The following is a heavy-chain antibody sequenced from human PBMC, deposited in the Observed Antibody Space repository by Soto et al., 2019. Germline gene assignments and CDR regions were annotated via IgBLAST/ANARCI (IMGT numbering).Heavy chain of an antibody. J-gene: IGHJ6*02. CDR1: GYTFTGYY. D-gene: IGHD6-13*01. CDR2: INPNSGGT. CDR3: ARGTAAAGILYYYGMDV. Sequence: QVQLVQSGAEVKKPGASVKVSCKASGYTFTGYYMHWVRQAPGQGLEWMGWINPNSGGTNYAQKIQGRVTMNRDTTSSTAYMEPSWLRSDDTAVYYCARGTAAAGILYYYGMDVWGQGTTVTVSS. V-gene: IGHV1-2*02.